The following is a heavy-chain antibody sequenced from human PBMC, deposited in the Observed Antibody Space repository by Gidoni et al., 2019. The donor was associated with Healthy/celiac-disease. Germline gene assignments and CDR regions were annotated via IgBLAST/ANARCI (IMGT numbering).Heavy chain of an antibody. CDR3: ARDLKTTVTTRDY. D-gene: IGHD4-4*01. J-gene: IGHJ4*02. V-gene: IGHV3-53*01. CDR2: IYSGGST. CDR1: GFTVSSNY. Sequence: EVQLVESGGGLIQPGGSLRLSCAVSGFTVSSNYMSWVRQAPGKGLEWVSVIYSGGSTYYADSVKGRFTITRDNSKNTLYLQMNSLRAEDTAVYYCARDLKTTVTTRDYWGQGTLVTVSS.